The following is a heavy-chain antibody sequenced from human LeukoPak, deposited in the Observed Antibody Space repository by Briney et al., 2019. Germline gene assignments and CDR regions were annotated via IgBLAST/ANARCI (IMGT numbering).Heavy chain of an antibody. CDR1: GYTFTGYY. CDR2: INPNSGGT. J-gene: IGHJ5*02. Sequence: ASVKVSCKASGYTFTGYYMHWVRQAPGQGLEWMGWINPNSGGTNYAQKFQGRVTMTRDTSISTAYMELSRLRSDDTAVYYCAREGTTYYYDSTLLGGNWFDPWGQGTLVTVSS. D-gene: IGHD3-22*01. CDR3: AREGTTYYYDSTLLGGNWFDP. V-gene: IGHV1-2*02.